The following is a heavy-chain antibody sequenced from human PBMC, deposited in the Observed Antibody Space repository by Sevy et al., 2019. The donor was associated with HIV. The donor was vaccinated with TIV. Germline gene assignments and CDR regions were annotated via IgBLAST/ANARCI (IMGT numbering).Heavy chain of an antibody. CDR1: GFAFSSHA. J-gene: IGHJ4*01. D-gene: IGHD6-13*01. CDR3: ARDGGYSIKWYPLY. CDR2: ISYEGTET. V-gene: IGHV3-30-3*01. Sequence: GGSLRLSCAASGFAFSSHAMHWVCQAPGKGLEWVAVISYEGTETFYAASVEGRFTISRDNSKNMLSLQINSLRPEDTAMYYCARDGGYSIKWYPLYWGHGTLVTVSS.